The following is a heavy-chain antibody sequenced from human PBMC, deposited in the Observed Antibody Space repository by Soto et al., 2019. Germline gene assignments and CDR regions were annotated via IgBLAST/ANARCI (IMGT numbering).Heavy chain of an antibody. CDR3: AKVPVGATGRFDY. CDR1: GFTFSNYA. J-gene: IGHJ4*02. D-gene: IGHD1-26*01. Sequence: GGSLRLSCAGAGFTFSNYAMSWVRQAPGKGLAWVSAISGSGGSTYYADSVKGRFTISRDNSKNTLYLQMNSLRAEDTALYYCAKVPVGATGRFDYWGQGTLVTVSS. CDR2: ISGSGGST. V-gene: IGHV3-23*01.